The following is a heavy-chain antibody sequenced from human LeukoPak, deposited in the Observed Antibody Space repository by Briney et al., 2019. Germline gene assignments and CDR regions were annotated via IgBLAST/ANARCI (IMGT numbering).Heavy chain of an antibody. J-gene: IGHJ4*02. Sequence: GGSLRLSCAASGFTFSNAWMSWVRQAPGKGLEWVGRIKTKTDGGTTEYAAPVKGRFTISRDDSKNTLYLQMNSLKTEDTAVYYCSTGIAVAAVVYWGQGTLVTVSS. V-gene: IGHV3-15*01. D-gene: IGHD6-19*01. CDR3: STGIAVAAVVY. CDR1: GFTFSNAW. CDR2: IKTKTDGGTT.